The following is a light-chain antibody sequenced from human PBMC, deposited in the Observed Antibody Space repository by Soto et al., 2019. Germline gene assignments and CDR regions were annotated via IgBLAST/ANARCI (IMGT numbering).Light chain of an antibody. CDR1: QSLSSTY. CDR3: QQYGSSPVT. Sequence: EIVLTQSPGTLSLSPGERDTLSCRASQSLSSTYLAWYQQKPGQAPRLLIYGASSRATGIPDRFSGSGSGTDFTLTISRLEPEDFAVYYCQQYGSSPVTFGGGTRVEIK. CDR2: GAS. V-gene: IGKV3-20*01. J-gene: IGKJ4*01.